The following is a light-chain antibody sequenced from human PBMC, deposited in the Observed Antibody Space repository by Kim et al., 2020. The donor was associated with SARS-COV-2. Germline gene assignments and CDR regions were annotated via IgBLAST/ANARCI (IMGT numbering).Light chain of an antibody. CDR2: DVS. V-gene: IGLV2-14*01. Sequence: QSALTQPASVSGSPGQSITISCTGTSSDVSGYNYVSWYQQHPGKAPKLMIYDVSKRPSGVSNRFSGSKSGNTASLTISGLQAEDEADYYCSSYTSSSTLFGGGTQLTVL. J-gene: IGLJ3*02. CDR1: SSDVSGYNY. CDR3: SSYTSSSTL.